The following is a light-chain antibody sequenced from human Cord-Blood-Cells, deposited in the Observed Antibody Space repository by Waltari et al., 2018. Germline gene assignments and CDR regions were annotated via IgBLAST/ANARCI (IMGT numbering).Light chain of an antibody. Sequence: DIVMTQSPDSLAVSLGERATINCKSSQSVLYSSNNKNYLAWYQQKPGHPPKLLIYWASTRKSGVPARFSGSGSGTDFTLTIRSRQAEDVAVYYCQQYYSTPLTFGGGTKVEIK. J-gene: IGKJ4*01. V-gene: IGKV4-1*01. CDR2: WAS. CDR3: QQYYSTPLT. CDR1: QSVLYSSNNKNY.